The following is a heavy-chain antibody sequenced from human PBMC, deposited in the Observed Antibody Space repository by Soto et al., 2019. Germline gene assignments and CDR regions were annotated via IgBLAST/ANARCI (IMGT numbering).Heavy chain of an antibody. CDR2: IYPGDSST. J-gene: IGHJ6*02. CDR1: GYTFTSYW. V-gene: IGHV5-51*01. Sequence: PGESLKISCKGSGYTFTSYWIGWVRQMPGKGLEWMGIIYPGDSSTRYSPSFQGHVTMSVDKSISTAYLQWSSLKASDTALYYCAKQSDYGDHHYYYGMEVWGPGTTVTVS. D-gene: IGHD4-17*01. CDR3: AKQSDYGDHHYYYGMEV.